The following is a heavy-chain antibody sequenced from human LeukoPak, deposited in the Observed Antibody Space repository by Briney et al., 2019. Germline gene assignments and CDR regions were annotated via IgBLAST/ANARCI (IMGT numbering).Heavy chain of an antibody. Sequence: GESLKISCWGSGYSLITYWIAWVRQAPGKGLEWVANIKQDGSGKYYVDSVKGRFTISRDNAKNSLYLQMNSLRAADTAVYYCGRDRLIGGLDPWGQGTLVTVSS. D-gene: IGHD3-3*01. CDR1: GYSLITYW. J-gene: IGHJ5*02. V-gene: IGHV3-7*01. CDR3: GRDRLIGGLDP. CDR2: IKQDGSGK.